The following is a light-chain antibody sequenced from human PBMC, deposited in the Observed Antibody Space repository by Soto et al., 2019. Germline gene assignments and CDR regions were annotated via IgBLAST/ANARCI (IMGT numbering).Light chain of an antibody. CDR1: QSVSGY. Sequence: EIVLTQSPATLSLSPEERATLSCRASQSVSGYLAWYQQKPGQAPRLLIYDASNRATGIPARFSGSGSGTDFTLTISSLEPEDFAVYYCQQRSNWPPWWTFGQGTKVDIK. V-gene: IGKV3-11*01. CDR3: QQRSNWPPWWT. J-gene: IGKJ1*01. CDR2: DAS.